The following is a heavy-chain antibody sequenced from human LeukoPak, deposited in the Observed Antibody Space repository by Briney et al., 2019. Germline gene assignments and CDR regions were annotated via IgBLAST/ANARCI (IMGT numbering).Heavy chain of an antibody. CDR3: AIPPLSGTGSSRPLAGMDV. J-gene: IGHJ6*02. CDR1: GFSFSSYS. V-gene: IGHV3-48*04. D-gene: IGHD3-10*01. CDR2: ISHTGSTM. Sequence: PGGFLRLSCAASGFSFSSYSLNWVRQAPGKGLEWVSYISHTGSTMSYADSVKGRFTISRDNARNSLYLQMNSLRAEDTAVYYCAIPPLSGTGSSRPLAGMDVWGQGTTVTVSS.